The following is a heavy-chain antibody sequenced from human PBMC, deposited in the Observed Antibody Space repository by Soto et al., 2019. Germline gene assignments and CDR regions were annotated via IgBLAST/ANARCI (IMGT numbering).Heavy chain of an antibody. J-gene: IGHJ6*02. D-gene: IGHD3-16*01. V-gene: IGHV3-30-3*01. Sequence: GGSLRLSCAASGFTFSSYAMHWVRQAPGKGLEWVAVISYDGSNKYYADSVKGRFTISRDNSKNTLYLQMNSLRAEDTAVYYCARDRLSGGGYYYYYGMDVWGQGTTVTVSS. CDR2: ISYDGSNK. CDR1: GFTFSSYA. CDR3: ARDRLSGGGYYYYYGMDV.